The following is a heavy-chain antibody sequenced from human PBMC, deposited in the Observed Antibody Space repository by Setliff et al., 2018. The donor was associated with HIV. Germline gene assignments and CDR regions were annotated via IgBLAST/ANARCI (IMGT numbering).Heavy chain of an antibody. V-gene: IGHV4-34*01. J-gene: IGHJ6*03. D-gene: IGHD1-7*01. CDR1: GGAFSGYY. CDR3: ARDRSTWNYGKNYMDV. Sequence: SETLSLTCAVYGGAFSGYYWSWIRQPPGKGLEWIGEINHSGSTNYNPSLKSRVTISVDTSKNQFSLKLSSVTAADTAVYYCARDRSTWNYGKNYMDVWGKGTTVTVS. CDR2: INHSGST.